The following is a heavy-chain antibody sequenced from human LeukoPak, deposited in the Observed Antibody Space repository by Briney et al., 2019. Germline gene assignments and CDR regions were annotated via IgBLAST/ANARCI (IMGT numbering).Heavy chain of an antibody. J-gene: IGHJ1*01. CDR2: INSDGSST. CDR3: AKDNRYDSSGWLVH. D-gene: IGHD3-22*01. CDR1: GFTFSSYW. V-gene: IGHV3-74*01. Sequence: GGSLRLSCAASGFTFSSYWMHWVRQAPGKGLVWVSRINSDGSSTSYADSVKGRFTISRDNSKNTLYLQMNSLRAEDTAVYYCAKDNRYDSSGWLVHWGQGTLVTVSS.